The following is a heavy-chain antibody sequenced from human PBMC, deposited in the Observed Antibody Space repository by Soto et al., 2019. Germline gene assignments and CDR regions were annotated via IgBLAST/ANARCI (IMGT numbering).Heavy chain of an antibody. CDR2: IKRSGSEK. Sequence: GGSLRLSCAASGFTFSSYSMNWVRQAPGKGLEWVSNIKRSGSEKYYVDSVKGRFTISRDNAKNSLYLQMDSLRAEDTAVYNCAKSRRSWTYYFDFWGQGTLVTVFS. CDR3: AKSRRSWTYYFDF. V-gene: IGHV3-7*01. J-gene: IGHJ4*02. CDR1: GFTFSSYS. D-gene: IGHD6-13*01.